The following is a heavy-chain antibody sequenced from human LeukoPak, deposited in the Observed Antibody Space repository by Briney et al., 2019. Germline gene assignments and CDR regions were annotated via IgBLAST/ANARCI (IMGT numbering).Heavy chain of an antibody. CDR2: IYPGDSDT. J-gene: IGHJ5*02. V-gene: IGHV5-51*01. CDR3: ARRSSSWYGGSDWFDP. D-gene: IGHD6-13*01. Sequence: GESLKISCKGSGYSFTSYWIGWVRQMPGKGLEWMGIIYPGDSDTRYSPSFQGQVTISADKSISTAYLQWSSLKASDTAMYYCARRSSSWYGGSDWFDPWGQGTLVTVSS. CDR1: GYSFTSYW.